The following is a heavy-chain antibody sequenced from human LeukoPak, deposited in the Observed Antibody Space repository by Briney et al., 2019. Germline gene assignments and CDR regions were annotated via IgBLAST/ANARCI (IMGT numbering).Heavy chain of an antibody. CDR2: INPEETTT. J-gene: IGHJ4*02. CDR1: GFTFSKYW. Sequence: GGTLRLSCAASGFTFSKYWMHWVRQAPGKGLVLVSRINPEETTTTYADSVKGRFTIARDNAKNTLYLQMGRLRVEDTAVYYCARGRLEPFDYWGQGTLVTISS. CDR3: ARGRLEPFDY. D-gene: IGHD3-16*01. V-gene: IGHV3-74*01.